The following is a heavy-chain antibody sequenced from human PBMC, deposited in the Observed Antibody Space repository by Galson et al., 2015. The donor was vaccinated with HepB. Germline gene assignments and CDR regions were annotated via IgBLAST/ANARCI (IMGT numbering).Heavy chain of an antibody. CDR2: IRYDGSNK. Sequence: SLRLSCAASRFTFSSYGMHWVRQAPGKGLEWVAFIRYDGSNKYYADSVKGRFTISRDNSKNTLYLQMNSLRAEDTAVYYCAKDLREGGGDYWGQGTLVTVSS. J-gene: IGHJ4*02. CDR1: RFTFSSYG. CDR3: AKDLREGGGDY. V-gene: IGHV3-30*02. D-gene: IGHD5/OR15-5a*01.